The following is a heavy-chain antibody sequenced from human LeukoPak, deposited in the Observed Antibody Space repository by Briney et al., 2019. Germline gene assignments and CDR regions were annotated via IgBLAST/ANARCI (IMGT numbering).Heavy chain of an antibody. CDR2: ISSSGSTI. J-gene: IGHJ4*02. CDR3: ASAIYDISDY. CDR1: GLTFSNYG. D-gene: IGHD3-9*01. Sequence: GGSLRLSCAASGLTFSNYGMSWVRQAPGKGLEWVSYISSSGSTIYYADSVKGRFTISRDNAKNSLYLQMNSLRAEDTAVYYCASAIYDISDYWGQGTLVTVSS. V-gene: IGHV3-48*04.